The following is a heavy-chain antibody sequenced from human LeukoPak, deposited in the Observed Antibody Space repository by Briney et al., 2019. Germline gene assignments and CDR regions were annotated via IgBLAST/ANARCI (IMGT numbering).Heavy chain of an antibody. Sequence: ASVKVSCKASGYTFTGYYMHWVRQAPGQGLEWMGWINPNSGGTNYAQKFQGRVTMTRDTSISTAYMELSRLRSDDTAVYYCARVFADESYFLGPDYWGQGTLVTVSS. CDR3: ARVFADESYFLGPDY. V-gene: IGHV1-2*02. D-gene: IGHD2/OR15-2a*01. CDR1: GYTFTGYY. CDR2: INPNSGGT. J-gene: IGHJ4*02.